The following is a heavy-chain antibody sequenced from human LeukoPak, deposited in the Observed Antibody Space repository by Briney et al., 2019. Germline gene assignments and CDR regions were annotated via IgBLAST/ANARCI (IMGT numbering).Heavy chain of an antibody. Sequence: SETLSLTCTVSGVSISSYYWSWVRQPAGKGLEWIGRIFIDGSTNYNPSLKSRLTMSVDTSKNQFSLKLSSVTAADTAVYFCAREALIEDFYYYMDVWGKGTTVTVSS. CDR2: IFIDGST. V-gene: IGHV4-4*07. CDR1: GVSISSYY. D-gene: IGHD2/OR15-2a*01. CDR3: AREALIEDFYYYMDV. J-gene: IGHJ6*03.